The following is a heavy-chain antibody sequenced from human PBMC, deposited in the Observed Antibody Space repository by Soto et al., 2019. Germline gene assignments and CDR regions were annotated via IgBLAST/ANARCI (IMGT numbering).Heavy chain of an antibody. CDR1: GGSVTSYY. Sequence: ASETLSLTCSVSGGSVTSYYWSWIRQPAGKGLEWIGRIYYTGDTKYSPSLQSRVTMSVDTSKNQVSLKLTSVTAADTAVYYCARDMRVFGGIDVWGQGTTVTVS. CDR2: IYYTGDT. J-gene: IGHJ6*02. V-gene: IGHV4-4*07. D-gene: IGHD3-3*01. CDR3: ARDMRVFGGIDV.